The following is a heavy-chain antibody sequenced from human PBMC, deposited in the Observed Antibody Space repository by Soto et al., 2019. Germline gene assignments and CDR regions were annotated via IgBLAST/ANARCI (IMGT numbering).Heavy chain of an antibody. V-gene: IGHV4-59*01. Sequence: PSETLSLTCPDPRGSISSYYWSWIRQPPGKGLERIGYIHYSGSTNCNPSLKSRVTISVDTPNNQFSLKLSSVTAADTAVYYCGGGVMVLTRVGGFEPWRQGTLLTSSS. CDR3: GGGVMVLTRVGGFEP. CDR1: RGSISSYY. CDR2: IHYSGST. D-gene: IGHD2-8*01. J-gene: IGHJ5*02.